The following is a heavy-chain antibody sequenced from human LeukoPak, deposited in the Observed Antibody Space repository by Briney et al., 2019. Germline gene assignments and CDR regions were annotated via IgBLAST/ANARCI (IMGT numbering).Heavy chain of an antibody. J-gene: IGHJ4*02. CDR2: ISGSGGST. CDR1: GFTFSSYA. V-gene: IGHV3-23*01. D-gene: IGHD2-2*01. CDR3: AKVGQEAAPSDAIVVVPAVTSFDY. Sequence: PGGSLRLSCAASGFTFSSYAMSWVRQAPGKGLEWVSAISGSGGSTYYADSVKGRFTISRDNSKNTLYLQMNSLRAEDTAVYYCAKVGQEAAPSDAIVVVPAVTSFDYWGQGTLVTVSS.